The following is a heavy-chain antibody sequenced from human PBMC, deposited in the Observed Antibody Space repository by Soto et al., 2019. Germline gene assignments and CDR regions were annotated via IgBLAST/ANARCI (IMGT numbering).Heavy chain of an antibody. Sequence: GVSAEVSSEACGYTFTSYGISWVRQAPGQGLEWMGWISAYNGNTNYAQKLQGRVTMTTDTSTSTAYMELRSLRSDDTAVYYCARDFQTMYELWGQGTLVTVSS. CDR1: GYTFTSYG. V-gene: IGHV1-18*01. D-gene: IGHD1-7*01. J-gene: IGHJ4*02. CDR3: ARDFQTMYEL. CDR2: ISAYNGNT.